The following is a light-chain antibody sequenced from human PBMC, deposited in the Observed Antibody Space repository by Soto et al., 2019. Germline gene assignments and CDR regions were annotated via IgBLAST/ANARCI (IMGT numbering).Light chain of an antibody. J-gene: IGLJ1*01. CDR2: ENT. CDR1: SSDIGRHH. CDR3: GTWDTSLSSV. V-gene: IGLV1-51*02. Sequence: QSVLTQPPSVSAAPGQKVSISCSGSSSDIGRHHVSWYQQLPGTAPKLLIYENTKRPSGIPDRFSGSKSGTSATLGITGLQTGDEADYYCGTWDTSLSSVFGTGTKSPS.